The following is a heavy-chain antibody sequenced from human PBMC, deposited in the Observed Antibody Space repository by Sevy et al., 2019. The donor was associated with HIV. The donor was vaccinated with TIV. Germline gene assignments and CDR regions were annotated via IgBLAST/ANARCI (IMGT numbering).Heavy chain of an antibody. V-gene: IGHV1-18*01. Sequence: ASVKVSCKASGYTFSTYGISWVRQAPGQGLEWIGWISGYNGNTNYPQYLQGRVTMTTDTSMATAYMELRSLRADDTAVYYGARDRHFYDSSPYYYNYYGMDVWGQGTTVTVSS. D-gene: IGHD3-22*01. CDR3: ARDRHFYDSSPYYYNYYGMDV. J-gene: IGHJ6*02. CDR2: ISGYNGNT. CDR1: GYTFSTYG.